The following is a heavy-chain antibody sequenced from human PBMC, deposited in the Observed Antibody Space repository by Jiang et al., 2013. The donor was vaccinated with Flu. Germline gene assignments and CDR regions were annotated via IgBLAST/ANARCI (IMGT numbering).Heavy chain of an antibody. J-gene: IGHJ6*02. Sequence: LLKPSETPSLTCTVSGGSISSYYWSWIRQPPGKGLEWIGYIYYSGSTNYNPSLKSRVTISVDTSKNQFSLKLSSVTAADTAVYYCARAGYYDILTDHYYYYGMDVWGQGTTVTVSS. CDR3: ARAGYYDILTDHYYYYGMDV. D-gene: IGHD3-9*01. CDR1: GGSISSYY. CDR2: IYYSGST. V-gene: IGHV4-59*01.